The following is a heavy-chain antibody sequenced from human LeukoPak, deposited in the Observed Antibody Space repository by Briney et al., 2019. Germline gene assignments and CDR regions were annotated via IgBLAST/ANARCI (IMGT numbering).Heavy chain of an antibody. CDR3: AKAHSGSYAYFDY. CDR1: GFPFYYYA. J-gene: IGHJ4*02. Sequence: SLRLPFAASGFPFYYYAMHWVRPAPGKGLEWVSGISWNSGSIGYADSVKGRFTISRDNAKNSLYLQMNSLIAEDTALYYCAKAHSGSYAYFDYWGQGTLVTVSS. V-gene: IGHV3-9*01. D-gene: IGHD1-26*01. CDR2: ISWNSGSI.